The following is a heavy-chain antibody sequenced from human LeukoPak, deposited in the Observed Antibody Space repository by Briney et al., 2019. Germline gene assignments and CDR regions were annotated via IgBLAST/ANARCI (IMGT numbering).Heavy chain of an antibody. CDR1: GGTFSSYG. D-gene: IGHD3-10*01. V-gene: IGHV1-18*01. J-gene: IGHJ3*02. CDR3: ARDPMVRGVMVAFDI. Sequence: GASVKVSCKASGGTFSSYGISWVRQAPGQGLEWMGWISAYNGNTNYAQKLQGRVTMTTDTSTSTAYMELRSLRSDDTAVYYCARDPMVRGVMVAFDIWGQGTMVTVSS. CDR2: ISAYNGNT.